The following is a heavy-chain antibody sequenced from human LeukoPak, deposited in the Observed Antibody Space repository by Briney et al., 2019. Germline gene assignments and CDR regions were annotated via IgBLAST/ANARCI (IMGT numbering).Heavy chain of an antibody. Sequence: GGSLRLSCVASGLTFSDYSMTWVRQAPGKGLFWVSGISAGVGSTYYADSVKGRFTISRDNSRNTLYLQMNSLRAEDTAVYYCAKDAAGPEYWGQGTLVTVSS. J-gene: IGHJ4*02. D-gene: IGHD6-13*01. V-gene: IGHV3-23*01. CDR1: GLTFSDYS. CDR3: AKDAAGPEY. CDR2: ISAGVGST.